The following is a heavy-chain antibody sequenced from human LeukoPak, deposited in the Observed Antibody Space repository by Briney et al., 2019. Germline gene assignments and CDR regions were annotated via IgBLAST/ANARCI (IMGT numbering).Heavy chain of an antibody. Sequence: GESLKISCKGSGYSFTSYWIGWVRQMPGKGLEWMGIIYPGDSDTRYSPSFQGQVTISAAKSISTAYLQWSSLKASDTAMYYCARHTEMATIPYYFDYWGQGTLVTVSS. D-gene: IGHD5-24*01. CDR2: IYPGDSDT. J-gene: IGHJ4*02. CDR3: ARHTEMATIPYYFDY. V-gene: IGHV5-51*01. CDR1: GYSFTSYW.